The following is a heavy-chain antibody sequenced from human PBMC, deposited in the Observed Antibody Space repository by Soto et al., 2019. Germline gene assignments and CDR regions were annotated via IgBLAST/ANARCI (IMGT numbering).Heavy chain of an antibody. V-gene: IGHV1-69*13. CDR2: IIPIFGTA. Sequence: SVKVSCKASGGTFSSYAISWVRQAPGQGLEWMGGIIPIFGTANYAQKFQGRVTITADESTSTAYMELSSLRSEDTAVYYCARSGIAELSLVGFFDYWGQGTLVTVSS. CDR3: ARSGIAELSLVGFFDY. D-gene: IGHD6-13*01. J-gene: IGHJ4*02. CDR1: GGTFSSYA.